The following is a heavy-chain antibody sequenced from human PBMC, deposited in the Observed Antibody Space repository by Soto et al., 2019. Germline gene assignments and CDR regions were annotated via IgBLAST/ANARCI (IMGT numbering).Heavy chain of an antibody. D-gene: IGHD6-25*01. Sequence: GGSLRLSCTASGFTFSHYALHWLRQTPGKGLEWVAYISYHGNTEKYADSVKGRFTISRDNYKKEVYLQMNSLRIEDTAVYYCARVGLNVFRAANDSYNWFEPWGQGTLVTVSS. CDR1: GFTFSHYA. J-gene: IGHJ5*02. CDR2: ISYHGNTE. V-gene: IGHV3-30*04. CDR3: ARVGLNVFRAANDSYNWFEP.